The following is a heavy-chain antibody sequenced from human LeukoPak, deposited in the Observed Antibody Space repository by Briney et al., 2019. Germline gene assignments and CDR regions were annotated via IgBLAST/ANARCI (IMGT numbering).Heavy chain of an antibody. V-gene: IGHV3-21*01. CDR1: GFTFSSCG. D-gene: IGHD3-3*01. Sequence: PGGSLRLSCAASGFTFSSCGMNWVRQAPGKGLEWVSSISGSSTYIYYADSVKGRFTISRDNAKNSLYLQMNSLRAEDTAVYYCARGWEWSSGVSDYWGQGTLVTVSS. CDR3: ARGWEWSSGVSDY. J-gene: IGHJ4*02. CDR2: ISGSSTYI.